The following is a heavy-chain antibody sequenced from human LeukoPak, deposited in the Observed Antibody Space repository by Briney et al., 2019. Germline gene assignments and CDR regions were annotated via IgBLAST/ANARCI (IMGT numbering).Heavy chain of an antibody. CDR3: ARGSAVAAPLNY. CDR2: ISSSSSYI. D-gene: IGHD6-19*01. J-gene: IGHJ4*02. V-gene: IGHV3-21*01. Sequence: GGSLRLSCAASGFTFSSYSMNWVRQAPGKGLEWVSSISSSSSYIYYADSVQGRFTISRDNAKNSLYLQMNSLRAEDTAVYYCARGSAVAAPLNYWGQGTLVTISS. CDR1: GFTFSSYS.